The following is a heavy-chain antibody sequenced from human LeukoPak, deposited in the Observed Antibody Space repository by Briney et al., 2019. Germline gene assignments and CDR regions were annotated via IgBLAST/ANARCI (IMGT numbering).Heavy chain of an antibody. V-gene: IGHV3-30-3*01. CDR3: ARDNYGSDY. D-gene: IGHD3-10*01. CDR2: ISYDGSNK. J-gene: IGHJ4*02. Sequence: PGGSLRLSCAASGFTSSNYAMHWVRQAPGKGLEWVAVISYDGSNKYYADSVKGRFTISRDNSKNTLYLQVNSLRAEDTAVYYCARDNYGSDYWGQGTLVTVSS. CDR1: GFTSSNYA.